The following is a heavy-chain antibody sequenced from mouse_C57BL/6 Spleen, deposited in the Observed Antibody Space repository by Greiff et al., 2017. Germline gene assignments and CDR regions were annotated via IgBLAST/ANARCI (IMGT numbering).Heavy chain of an antibody. J-gene: IGHJ2*01. D-gene: IGHD2-5*01. CDR1: GFTFSNYW. CDR3: TRAYYSKAPFDY. V-gene: IGHV6-3*01. CDR2: IRLKSDNYAT. Sequence: EVKLMESGGGLVQPGGSMKLSCVASGFTFSNYWMNWVRQSPEKGLEWVAQIRLKSDNYATHYAESVKGRFTISRDDSKSSVYLQMNNLRAEDTGIYYCTRAYYSKAPFDYWGQGTTLTVSS.